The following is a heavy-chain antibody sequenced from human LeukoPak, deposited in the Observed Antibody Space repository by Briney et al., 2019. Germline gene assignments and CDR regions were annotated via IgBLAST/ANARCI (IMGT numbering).Heavy chain of an antibody. J-gene: IGHJ5*02. CDR3: ARGLAAARLFWFDP. V-gene: IGHV4-59*01. CDR2: IYYSGST. Sequence: SETLSLTCTVPGGSISSYYWSWIRQPPGEGLEWIGYIYYSGSTNYNPSLKSRVTISVDTSKNQFSLKLSSVTAADTAVYYCARGLAAARLFWFDPWGQGTLVTVSS. D-gene: IGHD6-13*01. CDR1: GGSISSYY.